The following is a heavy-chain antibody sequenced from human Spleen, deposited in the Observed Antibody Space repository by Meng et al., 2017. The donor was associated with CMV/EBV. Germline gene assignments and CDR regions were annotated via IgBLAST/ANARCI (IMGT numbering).Heavy chain of an antibody. J-gene: IGHJ4*02. D-gene: IGHD1-1*01. CDR1: GGSIRNIDFY. CDR2: IYYSGST. CDR3: ARGYPDY. Sequence: GSLRLSCTVSGGSIRNIDFYWGWIRQSPGKGLEWIGNIYYSGSTNYNPSFESRVTISVDTSKNQFSLKLSSVTAADTAVYYCARGYPDYWGQGTLVTVSS. V-gene: IGHV4-39*01.